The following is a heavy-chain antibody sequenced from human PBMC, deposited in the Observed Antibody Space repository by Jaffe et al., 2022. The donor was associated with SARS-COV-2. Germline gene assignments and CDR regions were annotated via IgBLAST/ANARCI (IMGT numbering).Heavy chain of an antibody. CDR1: GLSFTSYW. CDR2: INQPGSEN. J-gene: IGHJ4*02. Sequence: EVQLVESGGGLVQPGGSLRLSCAASGLSFTSYWMSWVRQAPGKGLEWVANINQPGSENYYVDSVKGRFTISRDNAKNSIYLQMTNLRADDTAVYYCARASPGFVCWGQGTLVTVSS. V-gene: IGHV3-7*01. CDR3: ARASPGFVC.